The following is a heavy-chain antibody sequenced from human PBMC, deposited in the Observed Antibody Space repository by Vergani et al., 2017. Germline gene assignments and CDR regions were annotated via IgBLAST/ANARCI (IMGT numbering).Heavy chain of an antibody. CDR2: IRYDGSNP. CDR3: AKKGGSLYYYGVDV. J-gene: IGHJ6*02. D-gene: IGHD1-26*01. Sequence: QEQLLQSGGGVVQPGGSLRLSCIGSGYTFGHFDMHWVRQAPGKGLAWVAFIRYDGSNPQYIDSVKGRFTISRDNSKDTLFLQMNGLRPEDTGTYFCAKKGGSLYYYGVDVLGQGTTITVPS. V-gene: IGHV3-30*02. CDR1: GYTFGHFD.